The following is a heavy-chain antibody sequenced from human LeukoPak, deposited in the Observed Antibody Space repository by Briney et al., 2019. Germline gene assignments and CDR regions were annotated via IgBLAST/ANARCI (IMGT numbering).Heavy chain of an antibody. J-gene: IGHJ6*02. CDR2: IYSGGST. V-gene: IGHV3-66*01. CDR1: GFTVSSNY. D-gene: IGHD6-13*01. CDR3: ARDRLDSSSWYGDMDV. Sequence: PGGSLRLSCAASGFTVSSNYMSWVRQAPGKGLEWVSVIYSGGSTYYADSVKGRFTISRDNSKNTLYLQMNSLRAEDTAVYYCARDRLDSSSWYGDMDVWGQGTTVTVSS.